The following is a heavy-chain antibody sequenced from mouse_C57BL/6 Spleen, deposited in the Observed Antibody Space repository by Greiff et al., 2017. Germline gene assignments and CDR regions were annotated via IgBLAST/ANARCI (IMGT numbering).Heavy chain of an antibody. D-gene: IGHD2-4*01. CDR1: GYTFTSYG. CDR2: IYPRSGNT. J-gene: IGHJ3*01. Sequence: QVQLQQSGAELARPGASVKLSCKASGYTFTSYGISWVKQRTGQGLEWIGEIYPRSGNTYYNEKFKGKATLTADKSSSTAYMELRRLTSEDSAVYFCAREDYDYEGFAYWGQGTLVTVSA. CDR3: AREDYDYEGFAY. V-gene: IGHV1-81*01.